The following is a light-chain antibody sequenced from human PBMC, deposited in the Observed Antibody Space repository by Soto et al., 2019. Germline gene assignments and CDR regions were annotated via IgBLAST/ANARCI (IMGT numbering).Light chain of an antibody. CDR1: QSILKN. CDR2: VAS. CDR3: LQHHNLWA. V-gene: IGKV3-15*01. J-gene: IGKJ1*01. Sequence: VMTQSPPTRSLAPGERAILSCRASQSILKNLAWYPHQPGQPPRRLLYVASTRARNIPGWFSGRRSGTEFALTLCSWRSEDFTVYSWLQHHNLWAFWQTSKVDIK.